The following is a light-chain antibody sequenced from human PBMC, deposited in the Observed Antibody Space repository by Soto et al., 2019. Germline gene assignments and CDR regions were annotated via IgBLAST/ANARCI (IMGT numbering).Light chain of an antibody. Sequence: DIQMTQSPSTLSASPGDRVTITCRASQSVRRCLAWYQQKPGQAPHLLIYGASSWASGVPSRFSGSGSGTEFTLTISSLRPDDFAVYYCQQYNRYSLAFGGGTKLEIK. CDR1: QSVRRC. CDR2: GAS. V-gene: IGKV1-5*01. CDR3: QQYNRYSLA. J-gene: IGKJ4*01.